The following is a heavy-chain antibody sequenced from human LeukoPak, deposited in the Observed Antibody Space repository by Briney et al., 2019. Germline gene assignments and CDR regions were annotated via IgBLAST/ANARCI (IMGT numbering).Heavy chain of an antibody. J-gene: IGHJ4*02. CDR2: INPNSGGT. Sequence: ASVTVSFKASGYTFTDYYINWVRQAPGQGLEWMVWINPNSGGTNYAQKFQGRVTMTSDTPISTAYMELSSLRSDDTAVYYCARKSAARSTSEFDCWGQGTLVTVSS. D-gene: IGHD2-2*01. CDR3: ARKSAARSTSEFDC. V-gene: IGHV1-2*02. CDR1: GYTFTDYY.